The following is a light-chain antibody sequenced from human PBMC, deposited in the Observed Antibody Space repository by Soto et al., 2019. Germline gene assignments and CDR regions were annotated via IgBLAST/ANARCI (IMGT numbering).Light chain of an antibody. Sequence: EIVLTQSPDTLSVSPGERATLSCRASQSISRTLAWYQQKSGQPPRLLIYDASTRATGFPARFSGSGSGTEFTLTISSLQSEDFAVYYCQQYGGSPPAYTFGLGTRLEI. CDR3: QQYGGSPPAYT. J-gene: IGKJ2*01. V-gene: IGKV3D-15*01. CDR2: DAS. CDR1: QSISRT.